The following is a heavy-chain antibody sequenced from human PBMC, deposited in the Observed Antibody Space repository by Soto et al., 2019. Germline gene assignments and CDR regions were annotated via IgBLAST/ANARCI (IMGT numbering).Heavy chain of an antibody. CDR1: GGSISSGGYY. CDR2: IYYSGST. D-gene: IGHD2-15*01. Sequence: SETLSLTCTVSGGSISSGGYYWSWIRQHPGKGLEWIGYIYYSGSTYYNPSLQSRVTISVDTSKNQFSLKLSSVTAADTAVYYCATDLGYCSGGSCYSRRSYYYYYMDVWGKGTTVTVSS. V-gene: IGHV4-31*03. J-gene: IGHJ6*03. CDR3: ATDLGYCSGGSCYSRRSYYYYYMDV.